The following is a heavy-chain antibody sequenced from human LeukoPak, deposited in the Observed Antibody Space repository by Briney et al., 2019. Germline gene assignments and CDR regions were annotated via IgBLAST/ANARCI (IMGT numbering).Heavy chain of an antibody. J-gene: IGHJ4*02. CDR1: GYTFTTHG. Sequence: GASVKVSCKTSGYTFTTHGITWVRQAPGQGLEWMGWFSAYSGATKFAQKVQGRATMTTEISTSTAYMELRSLRSDDTAVYYCARARSATSMAAVDYFDYWGQGTLVTVSS. CDR3: ARARSATSMAAVDYFDY. V-gene: IGHV1-18*01. D-gene: IGHD6-13*01. CDR2: FSAYSGAT.